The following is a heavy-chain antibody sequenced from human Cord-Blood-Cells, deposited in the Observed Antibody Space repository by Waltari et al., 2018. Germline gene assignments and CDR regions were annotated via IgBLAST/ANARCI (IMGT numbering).Heavy chain of an antibody. CDR1: RYSFTTYW. CDR2: IYPGDSDT. D-gene: IGHD3-16*01. Sequence: EVQLLQSGAEVKKPAEPLKISCKGCRYSFTTYWIAWVRRMPGKGLEWLGIIYPGDSDTRYSPSFQGQVPISADKSISTAYLQWSSLKASDTAMYYCARGGSYYYYGMDVWGQGTTVTVSS. CDR3: ARGGSYYYYGMDV. V-gene: IGHV5-51*01. J-gene: IGHJ6*02.